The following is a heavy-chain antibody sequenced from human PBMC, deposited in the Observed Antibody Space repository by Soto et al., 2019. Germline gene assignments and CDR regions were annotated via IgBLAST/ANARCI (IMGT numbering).Heavy chain of an antibody. V-gene: IGHV4-31*03. CDR1: GGSISSGGYY. J-gene: IGHJ4*02. CDR2: IYYSGST. D-gene: IGHD4-17*01. CDR3: ARVGISIIYGDYVGY. Sequence: QVQLQESGPGLVKPSQTLSLTCTVSGGSISSGGYYWSWIRQHPGKGLEWIGYIYYSGSTYYNPSLKSRVTISVDTSKNQFSLKLRSVTAADTAVYYCARVGISIIYGDYVGYWGQGTLVTVSS.